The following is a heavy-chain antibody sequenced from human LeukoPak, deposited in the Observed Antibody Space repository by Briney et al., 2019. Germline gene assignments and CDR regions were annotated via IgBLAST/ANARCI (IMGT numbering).Heavy chain of an antibody. J-gene: IGHJ4*02. V-gene: IGHV3-23*01. CDR2: ISGSGGST. CDR3: ARDSGYDSGFDY. CDR1: GFTFSSYA. D-gene: IGHD5-12*01. Sequence: GGCLRLSCAASGFTFSSYAMSWVRQAPGKGLGWVSAISGSGGSTYYADSVKGRFTIPRDNSKNTLYLQMNSLRAEDTAVYYCARDSGYDSGFDYWGQGTLVTVSS.